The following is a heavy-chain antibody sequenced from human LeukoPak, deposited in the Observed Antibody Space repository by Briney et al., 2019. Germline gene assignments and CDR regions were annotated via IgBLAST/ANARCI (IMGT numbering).Heavy chain of an antibody. V-gene: IGHV3-30*03. Sequence: PGGSLRLSCAASGFTFSSYGMHWVRQAPGKGLEWVSVISYDGSNKYYADSVKGRFTISRDNSKNTLYLQMNSLRAEDTAVYYCARERGVSYYYDSSGYWGGFDYWGQGTLVTVSS. CDR2: ISYDGSNK. CDR1: GFTFSSYG. D-gene: IGHD3-22*01. J-gene: IGHJ4*02. CDR3: ARERGVSYYYDSSGYWGGFDY.